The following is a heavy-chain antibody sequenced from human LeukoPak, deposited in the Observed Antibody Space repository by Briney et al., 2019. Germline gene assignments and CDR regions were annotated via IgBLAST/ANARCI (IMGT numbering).Heavy chain of an antibody. CDR2: INHSGST. CDR3: ARVGSGYSYYYYSYMDV. CDR1: GGSFSGYY. V-gene: IGHV4-34*01. D-gene: IGHD3-22*01. J-gene: IGHJ6*03. Sequence: SETLSLTCAVYGGSFSGYYWSWIRQPPGKGLEWIGEINHSGSTNYNPSLKSRVTISVDTSKNQFSLKLSSVTAADTAVYYCARVGSGYSYYYYSYMDVWGKGTTVTVSS.